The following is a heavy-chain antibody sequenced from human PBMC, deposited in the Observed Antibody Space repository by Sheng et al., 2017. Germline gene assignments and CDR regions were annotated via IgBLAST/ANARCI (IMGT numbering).Heavy chain of an antibody. CDR3: ARGSQDYNY. D-gene: IGHD4-4*01. V-gene: IGHV4-59*02. CDR1: GGSVSGYY. Sequence: QVHLQESGPGLVKPSETLSLTCTVSGGSVSGYYWTWIRQPPGKGLEWIGHIYSSGSTNYNPSLKSRVTISVDTSKNQFSLKLSSVTAADTAVYYCARGSQDYNYWGQGTLVTVSS. CDR2: IYSSGST. J-gene: IGHJ4*02.